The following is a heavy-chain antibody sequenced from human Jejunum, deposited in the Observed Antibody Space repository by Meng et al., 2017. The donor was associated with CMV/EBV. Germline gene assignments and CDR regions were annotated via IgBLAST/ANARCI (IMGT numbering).Heavy chain of an antibody. CDR3: ARECYGDQERASDY. V-gene: IGHV4-4*07. J-gene: IGHJ4*02. CDR2: IHPRGNT. D-gene: IGHD4-17*01. CDR1: GTSISNDC. Sequence: QVQLPESGPGLVKPPEPLPPTCTVSGTSISNDCWSWIRQPAEKGLEWIGRIHPRGNTDDNPSLKGRAVMSLDTSKNQLSLKLRSVTAADTAMYYCARECYGDQERASDYWGQGTLVTVSS.